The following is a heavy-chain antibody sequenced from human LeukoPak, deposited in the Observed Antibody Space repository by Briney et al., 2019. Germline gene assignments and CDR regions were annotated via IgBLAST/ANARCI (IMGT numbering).Heavy chain of an antibody. CDR2: VSSSSSYI. Sequence: GGSLRLSCAASGFTFSSYSMNWVRQAPGKGLEGVSSVSSSSSYIYYADSVEGRYTISRDNAKNSLYLQMNSLRAEDTAVYYCARDLEASSYYFGMDVWGQGTTVTVSS. V-gene: IGHV3-21*01. J-gene: IGHJ6*02. CDR3: ARDLEASSYYFGMDV. D-gene: IGHD1-1*01. CDR1: GFTFSSYS.